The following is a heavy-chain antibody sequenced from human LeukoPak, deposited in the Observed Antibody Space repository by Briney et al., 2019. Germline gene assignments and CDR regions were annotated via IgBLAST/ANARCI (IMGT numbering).Heavy chain of an antibody. CDR1: GFTFSSYA. Sequence: GGSLRLSCAASGFTFSSYAMSWVRQAPGKGLEWVSAIGGSGGSTYYADSVKGRFTISRDNSKNTLYLQMNSLRAEDTAVHYCPKPPMTTVPNSGYWGQGTLVTVSS. D-gene: IGHD4-17*01. V-gene: IGHV3-23*01. CDR3: PKPPMTTVPNSGY. CDR2: IGGSGGST. J-gene: IGHJ4*02.